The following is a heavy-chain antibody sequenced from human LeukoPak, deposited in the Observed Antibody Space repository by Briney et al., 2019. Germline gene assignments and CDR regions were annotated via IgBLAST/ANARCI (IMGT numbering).Heavy chain of an antibody. CDR3: ARDKQPGDY. J-gene: IGHJ4*02. D-gene: IGHD1-1*01. CDR2: IYYSGDT. CDR1: GDSISPYY. Sequence: PSETLSLTCTVSGDSISPYYWGWIRQPPGKGLEWIGYIYYSGDTTYNPFLKSRVTMSVDTSENQFSLKLCSVTAADTAVYYCARDKQPGDYWGQGALVTVSS. V-gene: IGHV4-59*01.